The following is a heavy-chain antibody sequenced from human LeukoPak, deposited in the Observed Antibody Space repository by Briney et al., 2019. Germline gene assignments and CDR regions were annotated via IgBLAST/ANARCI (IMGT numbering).Heavy chain of an antibody. Sequence: ASVKVSCKASGGTFSSYAISWVRQAPGQGLKWMGGIIPIFGTANYAQKFQGRVTITTDESTSTAYMELSSLRSEDTAVYYCARSSIAARPADYWGQGTLVTVSS. D-gene: IGHD6-6*01. CDR2: IIPIFGTA. V-gene: IGHV1-69*05. CDR3: ARSSIAARPADY. J-gene: IGHJ4*02. CDR1: GGTFSSYA.